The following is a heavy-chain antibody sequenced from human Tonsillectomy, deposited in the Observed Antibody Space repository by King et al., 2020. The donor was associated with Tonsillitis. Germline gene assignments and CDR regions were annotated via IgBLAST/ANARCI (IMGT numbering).Heavy chain of an antibody. CDR1: GGSISSYY. V-gene: IGHV4-59*01. D-gene: IGHD2/OR15-2a*01. CDR2: IHNSGSS. Sequence: VQLQESGPGLVKPSETLSLTCTVSGGSISSYYWSWIRQPPGKGLEWIGFIHNSGSSNYNPSLRSRVTISVDTAKNEFSLKLSSVTAADTAVYYCARVLGVYWYFGRWGRGTLVTVSS. CDR3: ARVLGVYWYFGR. J-gene: IGHJ2*01.